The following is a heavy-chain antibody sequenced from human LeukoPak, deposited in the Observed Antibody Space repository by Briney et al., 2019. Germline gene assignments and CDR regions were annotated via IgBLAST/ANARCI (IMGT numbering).Heavy chain of an antibody. J-gene: IGHJ4*02. CDR3: ASFSSSWYVGDY. CDR1: GGSISSGSYY. Sequence: SETLSLTCTVSGGSISSGSYYWGWIRQPPGKGLEWIGSIYYSGSTYYNPSLKSRVTISVDTSKNQFSLKLSSVTAADTAVYYCASFSSSWYVGDYWGQGTLVTVSS. V-gene: IGHV4-39*07. D-gene: IGHD6-13*01. CDR2: IYYSGST.